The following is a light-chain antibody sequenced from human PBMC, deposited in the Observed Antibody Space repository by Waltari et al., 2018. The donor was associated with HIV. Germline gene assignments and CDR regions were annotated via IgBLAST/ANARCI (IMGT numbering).Light chain of an antibody. CDR3: HQRSHWLS. J-gene: IGKJ4*01. Sequence: EIVLTQSPATLSLSPRERATLYCRASQSVSSYLAWYQQRPGQAPRLLIYDASIRAAGSPARFSGRGSGTDFTLTINNLEPEDFAVYYCHQRSHWLSFGGGTKVEIK. V-gene: IGKV3-11*01. CDR2: DAS. CDR1: QSVSSY.